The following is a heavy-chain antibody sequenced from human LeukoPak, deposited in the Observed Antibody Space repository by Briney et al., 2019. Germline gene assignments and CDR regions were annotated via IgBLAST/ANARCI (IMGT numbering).Heavy chain of an antibody. CDR1: GYTFTSYA. D-gene: IGHD5-24*01. CDR3: ARESQFYYYYGMDV. CDR2: INAGNGNT. V-gene: IGHV1-3*01. J-gene: IGHJ6*04. Sequence: GASVKVSCKASGYTFTSYAMHWVRQAPGQRLEWMGWINAGNGNTKYSQKFQGRVTITRDTSASTAYMELSSLRSEDTAVYYCARESQFYYYYGMDVWAKGPRSPSPQ.